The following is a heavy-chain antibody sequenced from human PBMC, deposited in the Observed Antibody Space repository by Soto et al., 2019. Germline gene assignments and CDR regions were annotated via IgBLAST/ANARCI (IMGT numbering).Heavy chain of an antibody. Sequence: QVQLVQSGAEVKKPGASVKVSCKASGYTFTSYYMHWVRQAPGQGLEWMGIINPSGGSTSYAQKLQGRVTMTRDTSTSTVYMELSSLRSEDTTVYYCARDRNYGDLSYYYSIDVWGQGTTVTVSS. CDR1: GYTFTSYY. CDR2: INPSGGST. J-gene: IGHJ6*02. D-gene: IGHD4-17*01. V-gene: IGHV1-46*01. CDR3: ARDRNYGDLSYYYSIDV.